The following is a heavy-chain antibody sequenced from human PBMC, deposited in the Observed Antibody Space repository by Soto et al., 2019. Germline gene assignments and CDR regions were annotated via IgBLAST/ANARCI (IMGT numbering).Heavy chain of an antibody. V-gene: IGHV4-34*01. CDR3: ARGINRYYDILTGYHRYNWSDP. D-gene: IGHD3-9*01. CDR2: INHSGST. Sequence: SETLSLTCAVYGGSFSGYYWSWIRQPPGKGLEWIGEINHSGSTNYNPSLKSRVTISVDTSKNQFSLKLSSVTAADTAVYYCARGINRYYDILTGYHRYNWSDPWGQGTLVTVSS. CDR1: GGSFSGYY. J-gene: IGHJ5*02.